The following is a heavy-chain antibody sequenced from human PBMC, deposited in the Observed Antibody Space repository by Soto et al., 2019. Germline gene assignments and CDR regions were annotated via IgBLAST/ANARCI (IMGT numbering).Heavy chain of an antibody. D-gene: IGHD3-10*01. Sequence: GGSLRLSCAASGFTFSSYSMNWVRQAPGKGLEWVSSISSSSSYIYYADSVKGRFTISRDNAKNSLYLQMNSLRAEDTAVYYCARDLLLGELFFPQHWFDPWGQGTLVTVSS. CDR2: ISSSSSYI. CDR3: ARDLLLGELFFPQHWFDP. CDR1: GFTFSSYS. J-gene: IGHJ5*02. V-gene: IGHV3-21*01.